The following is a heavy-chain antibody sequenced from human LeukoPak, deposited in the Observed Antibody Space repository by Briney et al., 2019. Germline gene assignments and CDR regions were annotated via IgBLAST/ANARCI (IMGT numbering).Heavy chain of an antibody. CDR2: IKQDGSEK. J-gene: IGHJ4*02. Sequence: GGSLRLSCAASGFTFSSYWMSWVRQAPGKGLEWVANIKQDGSEKYYVDSVKGRFTISRDNAKNSLYLQMNSLRAEDTAVYYCARDHDYYGSGSYHNDYWGQGTLVTVSS. CDR3: ARDHDYYGSGSYHNDY. D-gene: IGHD3-10*01. CDR1: GFTFSSYW. V-gene: IGHV3-7*01.